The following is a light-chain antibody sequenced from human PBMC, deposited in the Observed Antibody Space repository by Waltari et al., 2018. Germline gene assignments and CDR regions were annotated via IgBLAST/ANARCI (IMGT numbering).Light chain of an antibody. V-gene: IGKV2D-29*01. CDR3: MQSIQLPIT. Sequence: DIVMTQTPLSLSVTPGQPASISCKSSQSLLHSKGRTFFVWYLQKPGQPPQLLFYEVSNRFSGVPDRFSGSGSGTDFTLRISRVEAEDVGVYYCMQSIQLPITFGQGTRLEMK. J-gene: IGKJ5*01. CDR1: QSLLHSKGRTF. CDR2: EVS.